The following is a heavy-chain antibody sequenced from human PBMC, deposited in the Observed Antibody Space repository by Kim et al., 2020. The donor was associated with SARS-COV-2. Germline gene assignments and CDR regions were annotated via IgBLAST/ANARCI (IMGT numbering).Heavy chain of an antibody. J-gene: IGHJ3*01. CDR2: INPESGDS. CDR3: ARGSYHDGLDF. CDR1: GYTFTGYY. Sequence: ASVKFSCKASGYTFTGYYIHWVRLGPGQGLEWMGRINPESGDSIYAQKFRDRVSMTRDTSIITAYMELSSLGPDDIGVYYCARGSYHDGLDFWGQGRMVTVSS. D-gene: IGHD3-16*02. V-gene: IGHV1-2*05.